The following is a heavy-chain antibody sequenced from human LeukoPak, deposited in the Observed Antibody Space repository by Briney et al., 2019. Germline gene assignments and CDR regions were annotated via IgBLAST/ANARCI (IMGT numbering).Heavy chain of an antibody. J-gene: IGHJ5*02. D-gene: IGHD1-14*01. V-gene: IGHV3-30*04. CDR1: GFTFSSYA. Sequence: GGSLRLSCAASGFTFSSYAMHWVRQAPGKGLEWVAVISYDGRNEYYADSVKGRFTISRDNSKNTLYVQMNSLRAEDTAVYYCARSGDTNRNWFDPWGQGTLVTVSS. CDR2: ISYDGRNE. CDR3: ARSGDTNRNWFDP.